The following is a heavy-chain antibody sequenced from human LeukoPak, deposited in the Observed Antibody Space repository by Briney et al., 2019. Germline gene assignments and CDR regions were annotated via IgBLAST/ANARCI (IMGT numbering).Heavy chain of an antibody. J-gene: IGHJ1*01. CDR3: ARSHPTMVTNVDSN. D-gene: IGHD4-17*01. CDR1: GYSFTVYY. Sequence: GASVKVSCKASGYSFTVYYIHWMRQAPGQGLEWVGWINPNSGDTNIAPKFRGRVTMTRDTSINTAYMDLSRLISDDTAAYYCARSHPTMVTNVDSNWGQGTLVAVTS. V-gene: IGHV1-2*02. CDR2: INPNSGDT.